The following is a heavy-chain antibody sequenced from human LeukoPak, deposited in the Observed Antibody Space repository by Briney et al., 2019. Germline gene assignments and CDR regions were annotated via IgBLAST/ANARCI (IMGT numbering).Heavy chain of an antibody. D-gene: IGHD4-4*01. CDR2: MNPNSGNT. V-gene: IGHV1-8*01. CDR3: ARGSDYTPSGYYGMDV. Sequence: ASVKVSCKASGYTFTSYDINWVRQATGQGLEWMGWMNPNSGNTGYAQKFQGRVTMTRSTSISTAYVELSSLRSEDTAVYYCARGSDYTPSGYYGMDVWGQGTTVTVSS. CDR1: GYTFTSYD. J-gene: IGHJ6*02.